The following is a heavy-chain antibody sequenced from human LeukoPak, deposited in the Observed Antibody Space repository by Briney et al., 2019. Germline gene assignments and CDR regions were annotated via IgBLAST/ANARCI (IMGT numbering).Heavy chain of an antibody. Sequence: SETLSLTCTVSGDSISSHFWTWIRQPPGKGVEFIGYVYYRGSTYYNTSLKSRVTISVDTSNNQFSLNLNSVTTADTAVYYCARRWATTDYYNVLEPWGQGTLVTVSS. J-gene: IGHJ5*02. CDR3: ARRWATTDYYNVLEP. V-gene: IGHV4-59*11. D-gene: IGHD1-26*01. CDR1: GDSISSHF. CDR2: VYYRGST.